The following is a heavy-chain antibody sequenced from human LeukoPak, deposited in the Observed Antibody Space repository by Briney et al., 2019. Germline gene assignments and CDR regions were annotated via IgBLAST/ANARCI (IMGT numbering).Heavy chain of an antibody. CDR1: GGTFSSYA. CDR3: ARRGRGYGSGSYYSGFDY. D-gene: IGHD3-10*01. CDR2: IIPIFGTA. V-gene: IGHV1-69*01. Sequence: ASVKVSCKASGGTFSSYAISWVRQAPGQGLEWMGGIIPIFGTANYAQKFQGRVTITADESTSTAYMELSSLRSEDTAVYYCARRGRGYGSGSYYSGFDYWGQGTLVTVSS. J-gene: IGHJ4*02.